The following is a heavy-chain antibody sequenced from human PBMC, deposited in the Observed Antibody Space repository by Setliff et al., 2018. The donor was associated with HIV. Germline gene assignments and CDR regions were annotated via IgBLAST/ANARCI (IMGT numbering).Heavy chain of an antibody. Sequence: ASVKVSCKASGYTFTNQYISWVRQAPGQGLQWMGWISPHNGNTKFDEKFRGRVTMTTDPSTNTVYMQLGSLQSDDTAMYYCAKGYSWSVVGALDIWGQGTMVTVSS. J-gene: IGHJ3*02. CDR1: GYTFTNQY. CDR2: ISPHNGNT. D-gene: IGHD2-8*01. CDR3: AKGYSWSVVGALDI. V-gene: IGHV1-18*01.